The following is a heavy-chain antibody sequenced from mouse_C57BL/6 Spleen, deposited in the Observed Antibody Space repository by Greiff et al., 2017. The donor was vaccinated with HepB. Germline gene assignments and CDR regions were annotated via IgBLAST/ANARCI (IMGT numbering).Heavy chain of an antibody. CDR2: INPGSGGT. CDR1: GYAFTNYL. CDR3: ARKNYYDYEDYAMDY. D-gene: IGHD2-4*01. V-gene: IGHV1-54*01. J-gene: IGHJ4*01. Sequence: VQLQQSGAELVRPGTSVKVSCKASGYAFTNYLIEWVKQRPGQGLEWIGVINPGSGGTNYNEKFKGKATLTADKSSSTAYMQLSSLTSEDSAVYCCARKNYYDYEDYAMDYWGQGTSVTVSS.